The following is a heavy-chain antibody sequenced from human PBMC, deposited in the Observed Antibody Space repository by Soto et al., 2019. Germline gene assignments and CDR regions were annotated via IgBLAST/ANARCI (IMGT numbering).Heavy chain of an antibody. J-gene: IGHJ6*02. Sequence: EVQLVESGGGLVQPGGSLRLSCAASGFTFSSYSMNWVRQAPGKGLEWVSYISSSSSTIYYADSVKGRFTISRDNAKNSLYLQMNSLRDEDTAVYYCARMCYVWEEAGYYDGMDVWGQGTTVTVSS. CDR2: ISSSSSTI. D-gene: IGHD3-16*01. CDR1: GFTFSSYS. CDR3: ARMCYVWEEAGYYDGMDV. V-gene: IGHV3-48*02.